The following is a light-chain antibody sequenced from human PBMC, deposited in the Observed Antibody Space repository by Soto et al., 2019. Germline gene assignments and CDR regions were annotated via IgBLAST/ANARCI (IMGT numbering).Light chain of an antibody. CDR3: QHYNSYSEA. CDR1: QTISSW. V-gene: IGKV1-5*03. J-gene: IGKJ1*01. CDR2: KAS. Sequence: DIQMTHSPSTLSGSVGDRVTISCRASQTISSWLAWYKQKPGKAPKLLIYKASTLKSGVPSRFRGSGSGTEFTLTISSLQPDDFATYYCQHYNSYSEAFGQGTKVDIK.